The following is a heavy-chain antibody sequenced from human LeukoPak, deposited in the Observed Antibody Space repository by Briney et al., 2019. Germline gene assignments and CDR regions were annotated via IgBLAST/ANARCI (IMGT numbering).Heavy chain of an antibody. Sequence: GGSLRLSCAASGFTFSSYWMTWVRQAPGKGLEWVATITLDGSEKFYVDSVKGRFTISRDNAKNSLYLQMNSLRAEDTAVYYCARTTGYSSGWSCDYWGQGTLVTVSS. D-gene: IGHD6-19*01. CDR1: GFTFSSYW. V-gene: IGHV3-7*02. J-gene: IGHJ4*02. CDR3: ARTTGYSSGWSCDY. CDR2: ITLDGSEK.